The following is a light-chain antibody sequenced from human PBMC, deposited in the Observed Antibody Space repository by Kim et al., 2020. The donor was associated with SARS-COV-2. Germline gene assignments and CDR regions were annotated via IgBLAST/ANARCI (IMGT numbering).Light chain of an antibody. CDR1: QTVSSNY. Sequence: PWERATLSCRASQTVSSNYLAWYQQKPGQAPRLLIYGASSRATGIPDRFSGSGSGTDFTLTISRLEPEDFAVYYCQQYVSSPPVTFGGGTKVDIK. V-gene: IGKV3-20*01. J-gene: IGKJ4*01. CDR2: GAS. CDR3: QQYVSSPPVT.